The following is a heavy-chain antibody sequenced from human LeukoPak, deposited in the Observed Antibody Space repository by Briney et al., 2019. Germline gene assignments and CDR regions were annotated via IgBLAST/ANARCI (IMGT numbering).Heavy chain of an antibody. D-gene: IGHD3-10*01. V-gene: IGHV3-23*01. CDR3: AKATHGDYYYYMDV. CDR2: ISYSGTNA. CDR1: AFTISGYA. J-gene: IGHJ6*03. Sequence: GGSLRLSCAASAFTISGYAMTWVRQAPGKGLEWVSTISYSGTNAYYADSVKGRFTISRDNSKSMLYLQMNSLRAEGTALYYCAKATHGDYYYYMDVWGKGTTVTVSS.